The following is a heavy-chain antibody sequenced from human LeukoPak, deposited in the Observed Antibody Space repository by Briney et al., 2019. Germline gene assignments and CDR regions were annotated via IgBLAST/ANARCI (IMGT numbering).Heavy chain of an antibody. J-gene: IGHJ1*01. CDR2: IKNKNSGRTT. CDR1: GFIFPNAW. Sequence: GGSLRLSCAASGFIFPNAWMHWGRQAPGKGLEWVGRIKNKNSGRTTNYIAPVNGRFTISRDDSRNTLYLEMDSLKTDDTAIYYCVTDGGLLPYYFTYWGQGTLVTVSS. D-gene: IGHD3-10*01. CDR3: VTDGGLLPYYFTY. V-gene: IGHV3-15*01.